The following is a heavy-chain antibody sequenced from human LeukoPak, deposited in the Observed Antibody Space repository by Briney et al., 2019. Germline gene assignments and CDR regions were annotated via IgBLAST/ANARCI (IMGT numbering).Heavy chain of an antibody. V-gene: IGHV4-38-2*02. Sequence: SETLSLTCTVSGYSISSGYYWGWIRQPPGKGLEWIGSIYHSGSTNYNPSLKSRVTISVDTSKNQFSLKLSSVTAADTAVYYCARRRSGWLRAFDYWGQGTLVTVSS. CDR2: IYHSGST. CDR1: GYSISSGYY. CDR3: ARRRSGWLRAFDY. D-gene: IGHD6-19*01. J-gene: IGHJ4*02.